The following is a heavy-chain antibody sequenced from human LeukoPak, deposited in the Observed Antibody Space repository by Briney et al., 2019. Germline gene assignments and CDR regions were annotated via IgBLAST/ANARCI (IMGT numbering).Heavy chain of an antibody. V-gene: IGHV3-23*01. D-gene: IGHD3-22*01. CDR1: GFTFSSYA. Sequence: RGSLRLSCAASGFTFSSYAMSWVRQAPGKGLEWVSAISGSGGSTYYADSVKGRFTISRDNSKNTLYLQMNSLRAEDTAVYYCAKDRGYDSSGYRYFDYWGQGTLVTVSS. CDR3: AKDRGYDSSGYRYFDY. J-gene: IGHJ4*02. CDR2: ISGSGGST.